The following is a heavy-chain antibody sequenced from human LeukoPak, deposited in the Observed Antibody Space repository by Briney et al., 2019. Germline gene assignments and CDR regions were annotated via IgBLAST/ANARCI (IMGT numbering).Heavy chain of an antibody. J-gene: IGHJ4*02. CDR3: ARYSSGWFQLYYFDY. D-gene: IGHD6-19*01. V-gene: IGHV3-21*01. Sequence: GGSLRPSCAASGFTFSSYSMNWVRQAPGKGLEWVSSISSSSSYIYYADSVKGRFTISRDNAKNSLYLQMNSLRAEDTAVYYCARYSSGWFQLYYFDYWGQGTLVTVSS. CDR1: GFTFSSYS. CDR2: ISSSSSYI.